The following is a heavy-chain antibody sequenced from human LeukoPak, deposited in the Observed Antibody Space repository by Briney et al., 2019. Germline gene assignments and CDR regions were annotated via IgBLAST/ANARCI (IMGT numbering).Heavy chain of an antibody. J-gene: IGHJ4*02. CDR3: ARGYIDSSGYSPRSSFDN. D-gene: IGHD3-22*01. CDR2: ISSSGGTK. V-gene: IGHV3-48*03. Sequence: GGSLRLSCAASGFIFSNYEMNWVRQAPGKGLEWVSYISSSGGTKYYADSVKGRFTISRDNAKNSLYLQMNSLRAEDTAVYYCARGYIDSSGYSPRSSFDNWGQGPLVTVSS. CDR1: GFIFSNYE.